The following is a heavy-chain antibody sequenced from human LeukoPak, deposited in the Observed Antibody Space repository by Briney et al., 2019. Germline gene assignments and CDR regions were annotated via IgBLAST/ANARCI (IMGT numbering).Heavy chain of an antibody. V-gene: IGHV3-30*04. CDR3: ARSPVRYCSGGSCHGRALDI. D-gene: IGHD2-15*01. CDR2: ISYDGSNK. CDR1: GFTLSSYA. J-gene: IGHJ3*02. Sequence: PGGSLRLSCAASGFTLSSYAMSWVRQAPGKGLEWVAVISYDGSNKYYADSVKGRFTISRDNSKNTLYLQMNSLRAEDTAVYYCARSPVRYCSGGSCHGRALDIWGQGTMVTVSS.